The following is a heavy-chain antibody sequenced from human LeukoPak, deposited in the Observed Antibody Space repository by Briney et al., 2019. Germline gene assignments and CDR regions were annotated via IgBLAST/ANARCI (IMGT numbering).Heavy chain of an antibody. CDR3: AKDRETATIRSYGYFDY. V-gene: IGHV3-23*01. D-gene: IGHD5-12*01. CDR1: GFTFSSYA. CDR2: ISGSGGST. Sequence: GSLRLSCAASGFTFSSYAMSWVRQAPGKGLEWVSAISGSGGSTYYADTVKGRFTISRDNSKNTLYLQMNSLRAEDTAVYYCAKDRETATIRSYGYFDYWGQGTLVTVSS. J-gene: IGHJ4*02.